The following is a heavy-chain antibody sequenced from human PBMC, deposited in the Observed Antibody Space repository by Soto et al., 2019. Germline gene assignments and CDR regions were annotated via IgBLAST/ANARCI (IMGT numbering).Heavy chain of an antibody. CDR2: VYWDDDK. CDR3: AHMSYYGSGRPYNN. J-gene: IGHJ4*02. V-gene: IGHV2-5*02. CDR1: GFSLNTRGAG. D-gene: IGHD3-10*01. Sequence: QITLKESGPTLVNPTQTLTLTCTFSGFSLNTRGAGVGWIRQPPGKALEWLAIVYWDDDKRYSPALKSRITITKDTSNNQVVLRMTNMDPVDTATYFCAHMSYYGSGRPYNNWGQGTLVTVSS.